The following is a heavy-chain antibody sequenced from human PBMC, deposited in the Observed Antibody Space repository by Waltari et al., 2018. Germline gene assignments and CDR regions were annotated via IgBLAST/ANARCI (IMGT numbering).Heavy chain of an antibody. CDR1: GGSFSDYY. D-gene: IGHD3-16*01. V-gene: IGHV4-34*01. J-gene: IGHJ4*02. Sequence: QVQLQQGGAGLLKPSETLSLTCAVYGGSFSDYYWSWIRQPPGKGLEWIGEINHSGNTNYNPSLKSRVTISVDTSKNQFSLKLSSATAADTAVYYCARDPTRLRTFDYWGQGTLVTVSS. CDR2: INHSGNT. CDR3: ARDPTRLRTFDY.